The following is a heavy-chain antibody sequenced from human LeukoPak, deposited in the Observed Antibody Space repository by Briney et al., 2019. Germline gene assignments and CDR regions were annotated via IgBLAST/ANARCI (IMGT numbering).Heavy chain of an antibody. Sequence: GESLKISCNGSGYSITSYWNGWVRPMGRKGLEWMVIIYPGASDTRYSPSFQGQVTISADKSISTAYLQWSSLKASDTAMYYCARNPNYYAIDYWGQGTLVTVSS. V-gene: IGHV5-51*03. CDR2: IYPGASDT. CDR3: ARNPNYYAIDY. CDR1: GYSITSYW. D-gene: IGHD2-2*01. J-gene: IGHJ4*02.